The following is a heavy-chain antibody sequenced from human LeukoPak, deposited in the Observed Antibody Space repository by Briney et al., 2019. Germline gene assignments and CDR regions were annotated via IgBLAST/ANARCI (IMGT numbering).Heavy chain of an antibody. D-gene: IGHD6-13*01. V-gene: IGHV4-59*08. J-gene: IGHJ4*02. CDR2: IYYSGST. CDR1: GGFISSYY. Sequence: PSETLSLTCTVSGGFISSYYWSWIRQPPGKGLEWIGYIYYSGSTNYNPSLKSRVTILVDTPKNQFSLKLSSVTATDTAVYYCARHITSSSWRLDYFDYWGQGTLVTVSS. CDR3: ARHITSSSWRLDYFDY.